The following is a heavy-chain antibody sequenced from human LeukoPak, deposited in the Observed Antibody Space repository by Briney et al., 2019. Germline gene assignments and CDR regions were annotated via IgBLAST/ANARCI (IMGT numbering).Heavy chain of an antibody. J-gene: IGHJ2*01. CDR3: AKDLRGPAAGTWYFDL. Sequence: GGSLRLSCAASGFTFSSYGMHGVRQAPGKGLEGVAVISYDGSNKYYADSVKGRFTISRDNSKNTLYLQMNSLTAEDTALYYCAKDLRGPAAGTWYFDLWGRGTLVTVSS. CDR2: ISYDGSNK. V-gene: IGHV3-30*18. CDR1: GFTFSSYG. D-gene: IGHD6-13*01.